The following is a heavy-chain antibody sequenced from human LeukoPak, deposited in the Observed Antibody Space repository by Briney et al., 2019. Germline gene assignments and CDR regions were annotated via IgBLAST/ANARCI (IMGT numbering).Heavy chain of an antibody. CDR2: IYHSGST. CDR1: GGSISSSNW. D-gene: IGHD4-17*01. Sequence: SETLSLTCAVSGGSISSSNWWSWVRQPPGKGLEWIGEIYHSGSTNYNPSLKSRVTISVDKSKNQFSLKLSSVTAADTAVYYCASGGEYDYGVPFYYWGQGTLVTVSS. CDR3: ASGGEYDYGVPFYY. J-gene: IGHJ4*02. V-gene: IGHV4-4*02.